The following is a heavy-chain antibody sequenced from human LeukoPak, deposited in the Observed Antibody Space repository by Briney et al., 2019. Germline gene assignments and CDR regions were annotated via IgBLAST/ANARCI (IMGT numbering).Heavy chain of an antibody. D-gene: IGHD6-13*01. Sequence: GGSLRLSCAASGFTFSSYWMHWVRQAPGKGLVWVSRINSDESSTSYADSVKGRLTISRDNAKNTLYLEMNGLRAEDTAVYYCASSSYSSSSFDYWGQGTLVTVSS. CDR2: INSDESST. CDR3: ASSSYSSSSFDY. J-gene: IGHJ4*02. V-gene: IGHV3-74*01. CDR1: GFTFSSYW.